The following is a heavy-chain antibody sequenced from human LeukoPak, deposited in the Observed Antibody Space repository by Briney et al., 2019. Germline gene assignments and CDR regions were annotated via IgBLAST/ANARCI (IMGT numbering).Heavy chain of an antibody. V-gene: IGHV3-30-3*01. D-gene: IGHD6-6*01. CDR1: GFDFSTYA. CDR3: AKAGHSSSSLTYYYYGMDV. CDR2: ISYDGSVK. J-gene: IGHJ6*02. Sequence: GGSLRLSCAASGFDFSTYAMHWVRQAPGKGLEWVAVISYDGSVKYYADSVKGRFTISRDNSKNTLYLQMNSLRAEDTAVYYCAKAGHSSSSLTYYYYGMDVWGQGTTVTVSS.